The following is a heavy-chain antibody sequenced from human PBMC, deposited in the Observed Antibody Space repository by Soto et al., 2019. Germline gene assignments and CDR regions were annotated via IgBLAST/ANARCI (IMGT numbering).Heavy chain of an antibody. V-gene: IGHV1-46*01. CDR3: ARVGCSGGSCYSYHYYYYMDV. CDR1: GYTFTSYY. J-gene: IGHJ6*03. D-gene: IGHD2-15*01. Sequence: VASVKVSCKASGYTFTSYYMHWVRQAPGQGLEWMGRIYPSDGSTSYAQKFQGRVTMTGDTSTSTAYMELRSLRSDDTAVYYCARVGCSGGSCYSYHYYYYMDVWGKGTTVTVSS. CDR2: IYPSDGST.